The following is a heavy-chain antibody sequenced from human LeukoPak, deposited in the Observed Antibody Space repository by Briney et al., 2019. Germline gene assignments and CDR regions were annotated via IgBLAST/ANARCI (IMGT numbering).Heavy chain of an antibody. V-gene: IGHV3-53*01. D-gene: IGHD4-23*01. CDR1: GFTVSSNF. CDR2: LFSGGTP. Sequence: GGSVRLSCAVSGFTVSSNFMSWVRQAPGKGLEWVSVLFSGGTPYYADSVKGRFTISRDNTKRTLFLQMNSLRVENTAMYYCVRGTTVATLYSFDYWGQGTLVTASS. CDR3: VRGTTVATLYSFDY. J-gene: IGHJ4*02.